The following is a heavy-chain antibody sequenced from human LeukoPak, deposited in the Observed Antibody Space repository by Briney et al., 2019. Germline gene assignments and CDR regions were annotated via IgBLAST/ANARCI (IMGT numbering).Heavy chain of an antibody. J-gene: IGHJ5*02. CDR1: GFTFSSYA. CDR2: ISYDGSNK. Sequence: GGSLRLSCAASGFTFSSYAMHWVRQAPGKGLEWVAVISYDGSNKYYADSVKGRFTISRDNSKNTLYLQMNSLRAEDTAVYYCARDKEPHINWSDPWGQGTLVTVSS. V-gene: IGHV3-30-3*01. CDR3: ARDKEPHINWSDP. D-gene: IGHD1-14*01.